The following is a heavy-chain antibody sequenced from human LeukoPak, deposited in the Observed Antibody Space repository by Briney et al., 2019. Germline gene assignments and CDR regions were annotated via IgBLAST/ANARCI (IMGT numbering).Heavy chain of an antibody. CDR1: GGSISSYY. V-gene: IGHV4-59*01. CDR2: IYYSGST. Sequence: SETLSLTCTVSGGSISSYYWSWIRQPPGKGLEWIGYIYYSGSTNYNPSLKSRITISVDTSKNQFSLELSSVTAADTAVYYCARDIVGATGFDYWGQGTLVTVSS. J-gene: IGHJ4*02. CDR3: ARDIVGATGFDY. D-gene: IGHD1-26*01.